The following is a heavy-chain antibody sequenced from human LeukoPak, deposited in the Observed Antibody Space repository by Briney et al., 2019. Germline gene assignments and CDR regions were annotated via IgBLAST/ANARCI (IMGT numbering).Heavy chain of an antibody. CDR1: GFTFSDFG. CDR2: ISDGGSIT. Sequence: GGSLRLSCAASGFTFSDFGMSWVRQAPGKGLEWVSTISDGGSITYYADSVKGRFTISRGNSKNTLFLQMNSLRAEDTAVYYCARGPSGYHNTGGQGTLVTVSS. J-gene: IGHJ4*02. CDR3: ARGPSGYHNT. D-gene: IGHD5-12*01. V-gene: IGHV3-23*01.